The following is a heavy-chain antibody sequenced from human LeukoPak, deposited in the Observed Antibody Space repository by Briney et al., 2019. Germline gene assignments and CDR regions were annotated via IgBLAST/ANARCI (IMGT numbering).Heavy chain of an antibody. D-gene: IGHD5-24*01. J-gene: IGHJ5*02. CDR2: IKQDGSEK. CDR1: GFTFSRYW. V-gene: IGHV3-7*01. CDR3: AKDVLMATILVPPNH. Sequence: GGSLRLSCAASGFTFSRYWMSWVGQAPGKWLEWVANIKQDGSEKYYVDSVKGRLTISRDNAKNSLYLQMNSLRAEDTAVCYCAKDVLMATILVPPNHWGQGTLVTVSS.